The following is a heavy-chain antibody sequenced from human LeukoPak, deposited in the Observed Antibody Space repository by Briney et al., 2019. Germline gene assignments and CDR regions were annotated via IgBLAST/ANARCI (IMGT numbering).Heavy chain of an antibody. CDR2: IYYSGST. Sequence: PSETLSLTCTVSGGSISSSSYYWGWIRQPPGKGLEWIGSIYYSGSTYYNPSLKRRVTISVDTSKNQFSLKLSSVTAADTAVYYCASRSTYYYGSGSYFWSYWGQGTLVTVSS. CDR1: GGSISSSSYY. CDR3: ASRSTYYYGSGSYFWSY. V-gene: IGHV4-39*01. D-gene: IGHD3-10*01. J-gene: IGHJ4*02.